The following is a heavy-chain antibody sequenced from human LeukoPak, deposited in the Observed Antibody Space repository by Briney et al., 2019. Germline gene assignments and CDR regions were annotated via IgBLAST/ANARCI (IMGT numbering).Heavy chain of an antibody. J-gene: IGHJ3*02. CDR1: GGSISSSY. Sequence: SETLSLTCTVSGGSISSSYWSWIRQPPGRGLEWVGGSTNYNPSLKSRVTISVDTSKNQFSLKLSSVTAAHTAVYYCARRGAVAKVFDIWGQGTMVTVSS. D-gene: IGHD6-19*01. CDR2: GST. CDR3: ARRGAVAKVFDI. V-gene: IGHV4-59*08.